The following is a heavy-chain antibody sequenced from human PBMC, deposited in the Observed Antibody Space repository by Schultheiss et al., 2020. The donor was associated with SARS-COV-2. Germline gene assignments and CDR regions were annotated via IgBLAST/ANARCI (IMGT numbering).Heavy chain of an antibody. CDR3: ARTNYDFSSGFNN. CDR2: IYSAGST. D-gene: IGHD3-3*01. CDR1: GFSFSTSS. J-gene: IGHJ4*02. Sequence: GESLKISCAASGFSFSTSSMTWVRQAPGKGLEWISLIYSAGSTYYADSVEGRFTISRDNSKNTLYLQMNSLRAEDTAVYYCARTNYDFSSGFNNWGQGTLVTVSS. V-gene: IGHV3-53*01.